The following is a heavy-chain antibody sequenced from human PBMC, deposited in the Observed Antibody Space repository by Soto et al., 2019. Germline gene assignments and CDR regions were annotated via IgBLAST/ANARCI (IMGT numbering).Heavy chain of an antibody. D-gene: IGHD3-16*01. CDR1: GFTFSSYW. CDR2: IKQEGSEK. J-gene: IGHJ6*03. Sequence: GGSRRLSCAASGFTFSSYWMSWVRQTPGKGLEWVANIKQEGSEKYYVDSVKGRFTISRDNAKNSLYLPMNSLRAEDTAVYYCARGGGVTYYSYYVAVWGKGTTVTVSS. CDR3: ARGGGVTYYSYYVAV. V-gene: IGHV3-7*01.